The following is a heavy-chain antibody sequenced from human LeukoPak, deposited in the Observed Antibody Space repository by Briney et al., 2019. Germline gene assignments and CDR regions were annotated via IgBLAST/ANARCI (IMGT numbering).Heavy chain of an antibody. D-gene: IGHD3-10*01. CDR2: ISSSGTYI. CDR1: GFTFSTYS. J-gene: IGHJ4*02. Sequence: GGSLRLSCAASGFTFSTYSMNWVRQAPGKGLEWVSSISSSGTYIYYADSVKGRFTISRDNAKNSLYLQMNNLRAEDSAVYYCARDRDADYWGQGTLVTVSS. V-gene: IGHV3-21*01. CDR3: ARDRDADY.